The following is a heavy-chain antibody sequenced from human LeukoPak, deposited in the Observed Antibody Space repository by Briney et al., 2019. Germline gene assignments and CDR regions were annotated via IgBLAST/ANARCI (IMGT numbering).Heavy chain of an antibody. CDR1: GGSISSYY. CDR3: ARETYGMDV. J-gene: IGHJ6*04. CDR2: IYYSGST. Sequence: PSETLSLTCTDSGGSISSYYWSWIRQPPGKGLEWIGYIYYSGSTNYNPSLKSRVTISVDTSKNQFSLKLSSVTAADTAVYYCARETYGMDVWGKGTTVTVSS. V-gene: IGHV4-59*01.